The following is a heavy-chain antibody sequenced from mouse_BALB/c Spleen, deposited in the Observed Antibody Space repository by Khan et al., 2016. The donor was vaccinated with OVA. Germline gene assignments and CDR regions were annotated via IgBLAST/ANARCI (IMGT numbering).Heavy chain of an antibody. Sequence: EVQLQESGPGLVKPSQSLSLTCTVTGYSITSDYAWNWIRQFPGNKLEWMGYISYSGSTSYTPSLKIRISIPRATSKNQFFLQLNSVTTEDTATYYCARGRAYWGQGTLVTVSA. CDR1: GYSITSDYA. J-gene: IGHJ3*01. CDR2: ISYSGST. D-gene: IGHD3-3*01. V-gene: IGHV3-2*02. CDR3: ARGRAY.